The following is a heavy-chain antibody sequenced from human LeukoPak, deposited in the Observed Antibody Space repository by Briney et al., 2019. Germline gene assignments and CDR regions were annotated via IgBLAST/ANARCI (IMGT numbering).Heavy chain of an antibody. CDR2: ISVSGDNT. CDR1: GFTFSSHA. D-gene: IGHD2-2*01. CDR3: ARPYSSSVQRYFDY. J-gene: IGHJ4*02. Sequence: GGSLRLSCAASGFTFSSHATSWVRQAPGKGLEWVSAISVSGDNTYYADSVKGRFTISRDNSKNTLYLQMNSLRAEDTAVYYCARPYSSSVQRYFDYWGQGTLVTVSS. V-gene: IGHV3-23*01.